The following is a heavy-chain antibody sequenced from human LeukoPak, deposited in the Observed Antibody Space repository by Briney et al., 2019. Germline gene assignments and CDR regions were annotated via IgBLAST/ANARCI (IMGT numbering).Heavy chain of an antibody. CDR2: ISAYNGNT. CDR3: ARGGYKDADWDFDY. D-gene: IGHD5-24*01. J-gene: IGHJ4*02. CDR1: GYSFSSYG. V-gene: IGHV1-18*01. Sequence: ASVKVSCKASGYSFSSYGISWVRQAPGQGLEYMGWISAYNGNTNFGQKVQGRGTMTTDTSTSTAYMELKHLRSDDTAVYYCARGGYKDADWDFDYWGQGTLVTVSS.